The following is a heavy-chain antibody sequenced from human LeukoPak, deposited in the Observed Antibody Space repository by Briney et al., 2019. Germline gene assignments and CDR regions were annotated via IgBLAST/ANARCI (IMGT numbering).Heavy chain of an antibody. J-gene: IGHJ6*02. V-gene: IGHV4-59*01. CDR2: IHYTGST. D-gene: IGHD3-16*01. CDR1: GGSIRTNY. Sequence: PPGTLCLTCTVSGGSIRTNYWSWIRQPPGKGLEWIGFIHYTGSTNQNPSLKSRVTISVDTSKNQFSLNLSSVTAADTAVYYCAREQPPYDMDVWATGKRAQSP. CDR3: AREQPPYDMDV.